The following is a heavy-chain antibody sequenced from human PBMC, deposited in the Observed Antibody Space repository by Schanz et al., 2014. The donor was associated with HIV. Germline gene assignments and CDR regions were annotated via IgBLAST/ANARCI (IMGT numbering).Heavy chain of an antibody. CDR2: INHSGST. Sequence: HVQLQQWGAGLLKPSETLSLTCAVYGGSFRGFYWSWIRQSPTKGLEWIGGINHSGSTNYNPSLQSRITISLDTSKNQFSLMLSSVTAADTAVYYCARDQFRGAFDIWGQGTMVTVSS. CDR1: GGSFRGFY. J-gene: IGHJ3*02. V-gene: IGHV4-34*01. CDR3: ARDQFRGAFDI.